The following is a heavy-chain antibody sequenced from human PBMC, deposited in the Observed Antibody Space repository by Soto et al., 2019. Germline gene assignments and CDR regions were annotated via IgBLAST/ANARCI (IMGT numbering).Heavy chain of an antibody. J-gene: IGHJ3*02. V-gene: IGHV4-59*01. CDR3: ARDLVGYCSGGSCYYDDAFDI. D-gene: IGHD2-15*01. Sequence: SETLSLTCTVSGGSISSYYWNWIRQPPGKGLEWIGYIYYSGSTNYNPSLKSRVTISVDTSKNQFSLKLSSVTAADTAVYYCARDLVGYCSGGSCYYDDAFDIWGQGTMVTVSS. CDR2: IYYSGST. CDR1: GGSISSYY.